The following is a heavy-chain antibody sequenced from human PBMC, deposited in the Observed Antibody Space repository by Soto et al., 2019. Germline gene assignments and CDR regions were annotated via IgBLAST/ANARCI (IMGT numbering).Heavy chain of an antibody. CDR3: VRDFGYTFDY. V-gene: IGHV3-48*01. CDR2: VGTSGTTM. J-gene: IGHJ4*02. CDR1: GFTFSSYS. D-gene: IGHD5-12*01. Sequence: EVQLVDSGGGLGQPGGSLRLSCAASGFTFSSYSMNWVRQAPGKGLEWISYVGTSGTTMYYADSVKVRFSISRDNAKNSLYLQMDSLRAEDTAVYYCVRDFGYTFDYWGQGTLVTVSS.